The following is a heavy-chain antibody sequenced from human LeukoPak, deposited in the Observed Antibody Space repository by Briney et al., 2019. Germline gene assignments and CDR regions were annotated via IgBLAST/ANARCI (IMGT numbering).Heavy chain of an antibody. V-gene: IGHV3-23*01. CDR1: GFTFSSYA. CDR2: ISGGGGST. CDR3: AKGRRGYCSSTSCYAGGYFDY. D-gene: IGHD2-2*01. J-gene: IGHJ4*02. Sequence: GGSLRLSCAASGFTFSSYAMTWVRQAPGEGLEWVSSISGGGGSTYYADSVKGRFTISRDKSKNTLYLQMNSLRAEDTAVYYCAKGRRGYCSSTSCYAGGYFDYWGQGTLVTVSS.